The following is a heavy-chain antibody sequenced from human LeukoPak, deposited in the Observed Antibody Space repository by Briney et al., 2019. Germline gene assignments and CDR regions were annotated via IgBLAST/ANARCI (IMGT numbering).Heavy chain of an antibody. V-gene: IGHV1-69*05. D-gene: IGHD5-24*01. CDR3: ATVATFGRDAFDI. Sequence: ASVKVSCKASGGTFSSYAISWVRQAPGQGLEWTGGIIPIFGTANYAQKFQGRVTITTDESTSTAYMELSSLRSEDTAVYYCATVATFGRDAFDIWGQGTMVTVSS. J-gene: IGHJ3*02. CDR1: GGTFSSYA. CDR2: IIPIFGTA.